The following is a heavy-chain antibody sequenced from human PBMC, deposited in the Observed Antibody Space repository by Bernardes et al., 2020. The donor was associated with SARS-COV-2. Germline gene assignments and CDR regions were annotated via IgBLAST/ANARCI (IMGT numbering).Heavy chain of an antibody. V-gene: IGHV1-18*01. D-gene: IGHD6-19*01. J-gene: IGHJ5*02. CDR2: ISVYNGDT. CDR1: GYTFSSFG. CDR3: ARAPWLVSWFGP. Sequence: ASVKVSCKASGYTFSSFGISWVRQAPGQGLEWMGWISVYNGDTKYAQNLQGRVTMTTDASTSTAYMDLRSLTSDDTAVYYCARAPWLVSWFGPWGQGTLVTVSS.